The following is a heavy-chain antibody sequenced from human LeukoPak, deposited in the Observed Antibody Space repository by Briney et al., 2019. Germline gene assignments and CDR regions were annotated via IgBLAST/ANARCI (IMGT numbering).Heavy chain of an antibody. CDR2: ISYDGSNK. D-gene: IGHD3-10*01. CDR1: GVTFSSYG. J-gene: IGHJ4*02. Sequence: PGRSLRLSCAASGVTFSSYGMHWVRQAPGKGLEWEAVISYDGSNKYYADSVKGRFTISRDNSKNTLYLQMNSLRAEDTAVYYCAKDLYYGSGPGDYWGQGTLVTVSS. CDR3: AKDLYYGSGPGDY. V-gene: IGHV3-30*18.